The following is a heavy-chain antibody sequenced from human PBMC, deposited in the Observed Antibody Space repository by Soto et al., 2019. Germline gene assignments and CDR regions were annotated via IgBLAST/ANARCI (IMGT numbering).Heavy chain of an antibody. CDR3: TTAMYYYDSSGPYAFDI. D-gene: IGHD3-22*01. CDR2: IKSKTDGGTT. V-gene: IGHV3-15*01. Sequence: EVQLVESGGGLVKPGGSLRLSCAASGFTSSNAWMSWVRQAPGKGLEWVGRIKSKTDGGTTDYAAPVKGRFTSSRDDSKNTLYLQMNSLKTEDTAVYYCTTAMYYYDSSGPYAFDIWGQGTMVTVSS. J-gene: IGHJ3*02. CDR1: GFTSSNAW.